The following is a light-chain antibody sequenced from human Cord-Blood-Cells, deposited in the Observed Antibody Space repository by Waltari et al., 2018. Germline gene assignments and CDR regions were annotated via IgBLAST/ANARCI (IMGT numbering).Light chain of an antibody. V-gene: IGLV2-14*01. CDR3: SSYTSSSTGV. CDR2: DVS. Sequence: QSALTQPASVSGSPGQSITISCTGTSSDVGGYNYVSWYQQHPGKAPTLMIYDVSKRPSGVSTRFSGSKSGNTASLTISGLQAEDEADYYCSSYTSSSTGVFGGGTKLTVL. J-gene: IGLJ2*01. CDR1: SSDVGGYNY.